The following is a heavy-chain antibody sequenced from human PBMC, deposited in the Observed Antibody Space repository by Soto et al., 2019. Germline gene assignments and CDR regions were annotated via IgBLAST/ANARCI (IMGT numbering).Heavy chain of an antibody. D-gene: IGHD5-18*01. CDR1: GFILSRYW. CDR3: ARNPYSYGSPFDY. V-gene: IGHV3-74*03. Sequence: PGGSLRLSCAASGFILSRYWMHWVRQAPGKGLVWVSRLHSDGSTTTYADSVKGRFTISRDNAKNTLYLQMNSLRAEDTAVYYCARNPYSYGSPFDYWGQGTLVTVSS. J-gene: IGHJ4*02. CDR2: LHSDGSTT.